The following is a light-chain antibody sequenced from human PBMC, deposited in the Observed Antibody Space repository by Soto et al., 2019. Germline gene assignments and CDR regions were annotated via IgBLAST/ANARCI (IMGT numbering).Light chain of an antibody. J-gene: IGKJ1*01. CDR2: AAS. CDR1: QSISSY. Sequence: DIQMTQSPSSLSASVGDRVTITCRASQSISSYLNWYQQKPGKAPKLLIYAASSLQSGVPSRFSDSESGTDFTLTISSLQPEDFATYYCQQSYSTPRTFGQGTKVEIK. CDR3: QQSYSTPRT. V-gene: IGKV1-39*01.